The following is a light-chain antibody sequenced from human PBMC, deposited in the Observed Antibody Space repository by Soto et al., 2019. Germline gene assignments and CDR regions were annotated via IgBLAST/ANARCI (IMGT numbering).Light chain of an antibody. CDR3: QQRSNWPRSIT. V-gene: IGKV3-11*01. CDR1: QSVSSY. Sequence: ELVLTQSPATLSFSPGERATVSCRSSQSVSSYLAWYQQKPGQAPRLLIYDASNRATGIPARFSGSGSGTDFTLTISSLEPEDFAVYYCQQRSNWPRSITFGQGTRLEIK. CDR2: DAS. J-gene: IGKJ5*01.